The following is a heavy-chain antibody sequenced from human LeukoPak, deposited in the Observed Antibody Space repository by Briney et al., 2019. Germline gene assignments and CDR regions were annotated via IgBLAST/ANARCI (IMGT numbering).Heavy chain of an antibody. V-gene: IGHV1-69*05. Sequence: SVNVSCKASGGTFSSYAISWVRQAPGQGLEWMGWIIPIFGTANYAQKFQGRVTITTDESTSTAYMELSSLRAEDTAVYYCATGGTARNWFDPWGQGTLVTVSS. CDR1: GGTFSSYA. D-gene: IGHD3-16*01. CDR2: IIPIFGTA. CDR3: ATGGTARNWFDP. J-gene: IGHJ5*02.